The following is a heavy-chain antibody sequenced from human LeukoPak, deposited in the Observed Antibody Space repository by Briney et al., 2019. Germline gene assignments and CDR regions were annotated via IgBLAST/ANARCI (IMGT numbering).Heavy chain of an antibody. CDR1: GGSISSYY. CDR3: ARQGGSGSYSWAFDV. J-gene: IGHJ3*01. D-gene: IGHD3-10*01. Sequence: SETLSLTCTVSGGSISSYYWSWIRQPPGKGLEWIGYIYYSGSTNYNPSLKSRVTISVDTSKNQFSLKLSSVTAADTAVYYCARQGGSGSYSWAFDVWGQGTMVTVSS. CDR2: IYYSGST. V-gene: IGHV4-59*08.